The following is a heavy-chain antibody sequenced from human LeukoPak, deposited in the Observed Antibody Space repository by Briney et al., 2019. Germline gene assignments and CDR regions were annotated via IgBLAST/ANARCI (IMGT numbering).Heavy chain of an antibody. V-gene: IGHV4-34*01. CDR2: INHSGST. CDR1: GGSFSGYY. D-gene: IGHD3-16*02. J-gene: IGHJ4*02. CDR3: ARLVSLGLYDYVWGSYRQYFDY. Sequence: SETLSLTCAVYGGSFSGYYWSWIRQPPGKGLEWIGEINHSGSTNYNPSLKSRVTISVDTSKNQFSLKLSSVTAADTAVYYCARLVSLGLYDYVWGSYRQYFDYWGQGTLVTVSS.